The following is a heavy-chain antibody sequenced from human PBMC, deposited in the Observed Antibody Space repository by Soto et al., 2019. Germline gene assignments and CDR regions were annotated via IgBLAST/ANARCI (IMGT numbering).Heavy chain of an antibody. V-gene: IGHV3-30-3*01. CDR3: ARHPERIAQIGWFDP. CDR2: ISYDGSNK. J-gene: IGHJ5*02. CDR1: GFTFGSYA. Sequence: GGPLRLSCAASGFTFGSYAMSRVRQAPGKGLEWVAVISYDGSNKYYADSVKGRFTISRDNSKNTLYLQMNSLRAEDTAVYYCARHPERIAQIGWFDPWGQGTLVTVSS. D-gene: IGHD6-13*01.